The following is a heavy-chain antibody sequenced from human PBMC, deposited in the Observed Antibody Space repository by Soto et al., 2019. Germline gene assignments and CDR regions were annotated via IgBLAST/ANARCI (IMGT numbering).Heavy chain of an antibody. Sequence: GSLRLSCAAPGFTFSSYWMSWVRQAPGKGLEWVANIKQDGSEKYYVDSVKGRFTISRDNAKNSLYLQMNSLRAEDTAVYYCARDDVPSSSVVVAATPSDYWGQGSLVTVSS. D-gene: IGHD2-15*01. CDR3: ARDDVPSSSVVVAATPSDY. CDR1: GFTFSSYW. V-gene: IGHV3-7*01. J-gene: IGHJ4*02. CDR2: IKQDGSEK.